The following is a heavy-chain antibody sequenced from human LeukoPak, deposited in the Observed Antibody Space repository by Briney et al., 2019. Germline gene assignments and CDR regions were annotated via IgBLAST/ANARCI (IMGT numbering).Heavy chain of an antibody. Sequence: PGGSLRLSCAASGFTVSSNYMSWVRQAPGKGLEWVSVIYSGGSTYYADSVKGRFTISRDNSKNTLYLQMNSLRAEDTAVYYCARVPGVTGQETSYNWGQGTLVTVSS. V-gene: IGHV3-66*01. CDR2: IYSGGST. CDR3: ARVPGVTGQETSYN. D-gene: IGHD2-21*02. CDR1: GFTVSSNY. J-gene: IGHJ4*02.